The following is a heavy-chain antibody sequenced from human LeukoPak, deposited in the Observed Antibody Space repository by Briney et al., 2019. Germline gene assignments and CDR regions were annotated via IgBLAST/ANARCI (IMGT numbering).Heavy chain of an antibody. Sequence: GGSLRLSCAASGFTFSSYWMHWVRQAPGKGLVWVSHINSDGSSTSYADSVKGRFTISRDNAKNSLYLQMNGLRDEDTAVYYCARDAGSGYFDYWGQGTLVTVSS. CDR1: GFTFSSYW. J-gene: IGHJ4*02. V-gene: IGHV3-74*01. CDR3: ARDAGSGYFDY. CDR2: INSDGSST. D-gene: IGHD6-19*01.